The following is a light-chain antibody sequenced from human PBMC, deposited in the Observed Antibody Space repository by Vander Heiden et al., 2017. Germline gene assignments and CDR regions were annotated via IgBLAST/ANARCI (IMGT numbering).Light chain of an antibody. CDR2: DNN. CDR3: GTWDSSLSAVV. CDR1: SSNIGNNY. V-gene: IGLV1-51*01. J-gene: IGLJ3*02. Sequence: QSVLTQPPSVSPAPGQKVTISCSGSSSNIGNNYVTWNQQLPGTAPELLSNDNNKRPSGIPDRFSGSKSGTSATLGITGLQTGDEADYYCGTWDSSLSAVVFGGGTKLTVL.